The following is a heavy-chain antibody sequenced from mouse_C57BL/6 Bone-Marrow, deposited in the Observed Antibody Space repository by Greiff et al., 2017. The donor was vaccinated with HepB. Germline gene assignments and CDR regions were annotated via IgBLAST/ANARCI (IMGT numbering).Heavy chain of an antibody. CDR2: IYPSDSET. J-gene: IGHJ3*01. D-gene: IGHD1-1*02. V-gene: IGHV1-61*01. CDR1: GYTFTSYW. Sequence: VQLQQPGAELVRPGSSVKLSCKASGYTFTSYWMDWVKQRPGQGLEWIGNIYPSDSETHYNQKFKDKATLTVDKSSSTAYMQLSSLTSEDSAVYDCAREGGGKLWSFAYGGQGTLVTVSA. CDR3: AREGGGKLWSFAY.